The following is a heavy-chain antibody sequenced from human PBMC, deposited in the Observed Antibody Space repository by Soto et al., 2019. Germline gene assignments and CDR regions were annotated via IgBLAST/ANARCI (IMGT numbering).Heavy chain of an antibody. CDR2: IYYSGST. D-gene: IGHD5-12*01. V-gene: IGHV4-59*01. CDR3: ARGRRSPRRRDGYNFDY. Sequence: QVQLQESGPGLVKPSETLSLTCTVSGGSISSYYWSWIRQPPGKGLEWIGYIYYSGSTNYNPSLKSRVTMSVDTSKNQFSLKLSSVTAADTAVYYCARGRRSPRRRDGYNFDYWGQGTLVTVSS. CDR1: GGSISSYY. J-gene: IGHJ4*02.